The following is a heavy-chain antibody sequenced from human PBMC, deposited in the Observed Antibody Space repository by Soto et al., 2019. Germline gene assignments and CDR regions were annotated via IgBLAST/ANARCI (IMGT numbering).Heavy chain of an antibody. Sequence: QVQLQESGPGLVKPSQTLSLTCTVSGGSISSGDYYWSWIRQPPGKGLEWIGYIYHSGSTYYNPSLXSXXTISVTTSTTQFPLKPSSVTAADTAVYYCARERPDGARLDPWGQGTLVTVSS. CDR2: IYHSGST. D-gene: IGHD6-6*01. CDR1: GGSISSGDYY. J-gene: IGHJ5*02. CDR3: ARERPDGARLDP. V-gene: IGHV4-30-4*01.